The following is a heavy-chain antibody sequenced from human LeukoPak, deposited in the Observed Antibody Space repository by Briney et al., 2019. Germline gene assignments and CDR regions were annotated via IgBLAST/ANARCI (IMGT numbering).Heavy chain of an antibody. J-gene: IGHJ1*01. Sequence: PSETLSLTCTVSGCSVSSYYWSWIRQPAGKGLEWIGRISTSGSTNYNPSLKSRVTMSVDTSKNQFSLKLSSVTAADTAVYYCARRGGSVSDQYFQHWGQGTLVTVSS. D-gene: IGHD1-26*01. CDR1: GCSVSSYY. CDR3: ARRGGSVSDQYFQH. V-gene: IGHV4-4*07. CDR2: ISTSGST.